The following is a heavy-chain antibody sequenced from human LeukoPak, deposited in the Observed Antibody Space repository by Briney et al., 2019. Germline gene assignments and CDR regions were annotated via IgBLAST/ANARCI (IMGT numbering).Heavy chain of an antibody. Sequence: GGSLRLSCAASGFTFRSYWMHWVRQAPGKGLVWVSRINSDGSSTSYADSVKGRFTISRDNAKNTLYLQMNSLRAEDTAVYYCASGQTSGWLLRSWGQGTLVTVSS. J-gene: IGHJ5*02. V-gene: IGHV3-74*01. D-gene: IGHD6-19*01. CDR1: GFTFRSYW. CDR3: ASGQTSGWLLRS. CDR2: INSDGSST.